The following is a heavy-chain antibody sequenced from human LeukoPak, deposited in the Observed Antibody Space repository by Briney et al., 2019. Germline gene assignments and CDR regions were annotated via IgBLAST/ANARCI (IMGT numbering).Heavy chain of an antibody. V-gene: IGHV3-21*01. CDR3: AREDPAKYYYDSSGPFDY. D-gene: IGHD3-22*01. CDR2: ISSSSSYI. CDR1: GFTFSSYS. Sequence: GGSLRLSCAASGFTFSSYSMNWVRQAPGKGLEWVSSISSSSSYIYYADSVKGRFTISSDNAKNSLYLQMNSLRAEDTAVYYCAREDPAKYYYDSSGPFDYWGQGTLVTVSS. J-gene: IGHJ4*02.